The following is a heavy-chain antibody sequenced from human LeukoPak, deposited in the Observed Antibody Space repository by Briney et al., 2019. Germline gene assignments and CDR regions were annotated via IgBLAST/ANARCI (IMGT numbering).Heavy chain of an antibody. V-gene: IGHV3-23*01. CDR2: ISGSGGST. CDR3: AREIYYDSSAYDY. D-gene: IGHD3-22*01. CDR1: GFTFSSYG. Sequence: GGSLRLSCAASGFTFSSYGMSWVRQAPGKGLEWVSAISGSGGSTYYADSVKGRFTISRDNSKNTLYLQMNSLTAADTAIYYCAREIYYDSSAYDYWGQGTLVTVSS. J-gene: IGHJ4*02.